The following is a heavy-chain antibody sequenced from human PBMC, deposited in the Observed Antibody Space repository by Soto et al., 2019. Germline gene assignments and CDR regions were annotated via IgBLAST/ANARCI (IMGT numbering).Heavy chain of an antibody. CDR1: GGTLNSYT. Sequence: PVEVSCKASGGTLNSYTISWVGQAPGKGLEWMGRIIPILGIANYAQKFQGRVTITADKSTSTAYMELSSLRSEDTAVYYCASLYCSGGSCYAGPFDYWGQGTLVTAPQ. D-gene: IGHD2-15*01. V-gene: IGHV1-69*02. CDR2: IIPILGIA. CDR3: ASLYCSGGSCYAGPFDY. J-gene: IGHJ4*02.